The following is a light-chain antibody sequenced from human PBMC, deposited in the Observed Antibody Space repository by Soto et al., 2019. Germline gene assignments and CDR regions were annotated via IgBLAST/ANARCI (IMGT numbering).Light chain of an antibody. CDR3: QQYGSSSWT. V-gene: IGKV3-20*01. Sequence: EIVMTQSTATLSVSPGERAALSCRASQSVSSNLAWYQQRPGQAPRLLIYGASSRATGIPDRFSGSGSGTEFTLTISRLEPEDFAVYYCQQYGSSSWTFGQGTKVDIK. CDR1: QSVSSN. CDR2: GAS. J-gene: IGKJ1*01.